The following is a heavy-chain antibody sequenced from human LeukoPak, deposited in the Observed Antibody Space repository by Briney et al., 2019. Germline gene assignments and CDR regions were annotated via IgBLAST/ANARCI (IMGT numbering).Heavy chain of an antibody. CDR1: GYTLTSYG. CDR2: ISAYNGNT. J-gene: IGHJ6*02. CDR3: ARGPEGVPAGPYYYYGMDV. V-gene: IGHV1-18*01. Sequence: GASVKVSCKASGYTLTSYGISWVRQAPGQGLEWMGWISAYNGNTNYAQKLQGRVTMTTDTSTSTAYMELRSLRSDDTAVYYCARGPEGVPAGPYYYYGMDVWGQGTTVTVSS. D-gene: IGHD2-2*01.